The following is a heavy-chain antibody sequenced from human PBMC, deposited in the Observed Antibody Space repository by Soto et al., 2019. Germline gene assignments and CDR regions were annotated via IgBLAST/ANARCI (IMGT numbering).Heavy chain of an antibody. J-gene: IGHJ4*02. CDR1: GFTFSSYA. Sequence: EVQLLESGGGLVQPGGSLRLSCAASGFTFSSYAMSWVRQAPGKGLEWVSAISGSGGSTYYADSGKGRFTMSRDNSKNTLYLQMNSLRAEDTAVYYCAKSGEYGDYGFDYWGQGTLVTVSS. V-gene: IGHV3-23*01. CDR3: AKSGEYGDYGFDY. CDR2: ISGSGGST. D-gene: IGHD4-17*01.